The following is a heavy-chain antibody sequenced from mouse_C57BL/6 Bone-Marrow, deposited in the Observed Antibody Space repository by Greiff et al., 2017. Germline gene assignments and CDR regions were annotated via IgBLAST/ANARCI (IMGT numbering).Heavy chain of an antibody. Sequence: EVKVVESGEGLVKPGGSLKLSCAASGFTFSSYAMSWVRQTPEKRLGWVAYISSGGDYIYYADTVKGRFTISRDNARNTLYLQMSSLKSEDTAMYYCTRDYYYGSSPFAYWGQGTLVTVSA. V-gene: IGHV5-9-1*02. CDR2: ISSGGDYI. J-gene: IGHJ3*01. D-gene: IGHD1-1*01. CDR3: TRDYYYGSSPFAY. CDR1: GFTFSSYA.